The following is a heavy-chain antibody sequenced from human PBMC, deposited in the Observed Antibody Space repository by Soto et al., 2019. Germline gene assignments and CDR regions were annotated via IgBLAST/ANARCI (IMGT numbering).Heavy chain of an antibody. CDR3: ARGSYYYDSSGYCHY. Sequence: TLSLTCTVSGGSISSGDYYWSWIRQPPGKGLEWIGYIYYSGSTYYNPSLKSRVTISVDTSKNQFSLKLSSVTAADTAVYYCARGSYYYDSSGYCHYWGQGTLVTVSS. J-gene: IGHJ4*02. D-gene: IGHD3-22*01. V-gene: IGHV4-30-4*01. CDR1: GGSISSGDYY. CDR2: IYYSGST.